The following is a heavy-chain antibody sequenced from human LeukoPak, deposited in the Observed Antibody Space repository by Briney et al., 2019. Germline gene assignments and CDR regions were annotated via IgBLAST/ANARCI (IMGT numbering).Heavy chain of an antibody. Sequence: GGSLRLSCAASGFTFDDYGLSWVRQAPGKGLEWVSGINGNGGITGYADSVRGRFTISRDNAKNFLFLQMNSLRAEDTAVYFCAKRGVVIRVILVGFHKEAYYFDSWGQGALVTVSS. CDR1: GFTFDDYG. CDR2: INGNGGIT. CDR3: AKRGVVIRVILVGFHKEAYYFDS. J-gene: IGHJ4*02. V-gene: IGHV3-20*04. D-gene: IGHD3-22*01.